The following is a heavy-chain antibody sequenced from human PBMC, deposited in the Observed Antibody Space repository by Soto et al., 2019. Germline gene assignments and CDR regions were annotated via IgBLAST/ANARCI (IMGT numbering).Heavy chain of an antibody. CDR3: ARGRWLRNYYYYGMDV. Sequence: SVKVSCKASGGTFSSYAISWVRQAPGQGLEWMGGIIPIFGTANYAQKFQGRVTITADESTSTAYMELSSLRSEDTAVYYCARGRWLRNYYYYGMDVWGQGTTVTVSS. V-gene: IGHV1-69*13. CDR2: IIPIFGTA. D-gene: IGHD5-12*01. J-gene: IGHJ6*02. CDR1: GGTFSSYA.